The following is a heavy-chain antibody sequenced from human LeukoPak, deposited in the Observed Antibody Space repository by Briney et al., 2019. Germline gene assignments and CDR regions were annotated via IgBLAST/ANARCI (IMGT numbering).Heavy chain of an antibody. D-gene: IGHD5-18*01. Sequence: GGSLRLSCAASGFTFDDYAMHWVRQAPGKGLEWVSLISWDGGSTHYADSVKGRFTISRDNSKNSLYLQMNSLRAEDTALYYCANGNTAMVIGYNDFDYWGQGTLVTVSS. V-gene: IGHV3-43D*03. CDR1: GFTFDDYA. J-gene: IGHJ4*02. CDR3: ANGNTAMVIGYNDFDY. CDR2: ISWDGGST.